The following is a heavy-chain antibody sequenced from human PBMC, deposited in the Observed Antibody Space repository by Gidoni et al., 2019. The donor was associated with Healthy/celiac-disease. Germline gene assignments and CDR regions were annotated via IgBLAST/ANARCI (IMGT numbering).Heavy chain of an antibody. J-gene: IGHJ5*02. CDR2: IYYSGST. Sequence: VQLPESGPGLVKPSETLSLTCTASGGSISSYYWSWIRQPPGKGLEWIGYIYYSGSTNYNPSLKSRVTISVDTSKNQFSLKLSSVTAADTAVYYCAIATPLNYDILTVNWFDPWGQGTLVTVSS. D-gene: IGHD3-9*01. V-gene: IGHV4-59*01. CDR3: AIATPLNYDILTVNWFDP. CDR1: GGSISSYY.